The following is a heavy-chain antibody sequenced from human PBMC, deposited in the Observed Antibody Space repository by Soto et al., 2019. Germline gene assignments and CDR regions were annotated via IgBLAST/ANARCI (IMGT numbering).Heavy chain of an antibody. CDR2: IYYNGNT. V-gene: IGHV4-39*01. CDR3: ALHQWKGAAATGKLDP. D-gene: IGHD2-15*01. Sequence: QLQLQESGPGLVKPSETLSLTCTVSGGSINSSGYFWGWIRQPPGKGLEWIGNIYYNGNTYYNPSLKSRVTISVDASKNQFSLKLNSVTAADTAAYYCALHQWKGAAATGKLDPWGQGTLVTVSS. CDR1: GGSINSSGYF. J-gene: IGHJ5*02.